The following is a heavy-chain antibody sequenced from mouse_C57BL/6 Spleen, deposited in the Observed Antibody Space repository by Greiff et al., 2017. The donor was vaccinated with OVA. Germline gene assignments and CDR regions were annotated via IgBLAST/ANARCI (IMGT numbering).Heavy chain of an antibody. CDR1: GYSFTGYY. CDR2: INPSTGGT. CDR3: ARTTRGYFDY. V-gene: IGHV1-42*01. D-gene: IGHD1-1*01. J-gene: IGHJ2*01. Sequence: VQLQQSGPELVKPGASVKISCKASGYSFTGYYMNWVKQSPEKSLEWIGEINPSTGGTTYNQKFKAKATLTVDKSSSTAYMQLKSLTSEDSAVYYCARTTRGYFDYWGQGTTLTVSS.